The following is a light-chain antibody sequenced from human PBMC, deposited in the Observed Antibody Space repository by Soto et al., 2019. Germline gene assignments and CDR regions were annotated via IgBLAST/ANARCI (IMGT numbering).Light chain of an antibody. CDR2: EVS. Sequence: QSVLTQPPSASGSPGQSVTISCTGTSSDVGAYNYVSWYQQLPGKAPKLIIYEVSKRPSGVPDRFSGSKSGNTASLTVSGLQAEDEADYYCTSYAGTYSFFYVFGTGTKVTVL. CDR1: SSDVGAYNY. CDR3: TSYAGTYSFFYV. V-gene: IGLV2-8*01. J-gene: IGLJ1*01.